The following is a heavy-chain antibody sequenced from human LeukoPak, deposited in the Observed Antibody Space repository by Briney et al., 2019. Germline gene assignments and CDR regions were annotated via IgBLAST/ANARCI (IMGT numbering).Heavy chain of an antibody. J-gene: IGHJ4*02. D-gene: IGHD3-22*01. V-gene: IGHV3-23*01. CDR3: AKDRGDYYDSSGYLIPLGY. CDR1: GGSISSYY. Sequence: ETLSLTCTVSGGSISSYYWSWIRQPPGKGLEWVSAISGSGGSTYYADSVKGRFTISRDNSKNTLYLQMNSLRAEDTAAYYCAKDRGDYYDSSGYLIPLGYWGQGTLVTVSS. CDR2: ISGSGGST.